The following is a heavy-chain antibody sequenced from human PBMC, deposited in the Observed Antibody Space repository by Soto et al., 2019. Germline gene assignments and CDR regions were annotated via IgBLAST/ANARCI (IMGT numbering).Heavy chain of an antibody. Sequence: SVKVSCKASGGTFSSYAISWVRQAPGQGLEWMGGIIPIFGTANYAQKFQGRVTITADKSTSTAYMELSSLRSEDTAVYYCARTGGAVTTSSWFDPWGQGTLVTVSS. D-gene: IGHD4-17*01. V-gene: IGHV1-69*06. CDR1: GGTFSSYA. CDR3: ARTGGAVTTSSWFDP. CDR2: IIPIFGTA. J-gene: IGHJ5*02.